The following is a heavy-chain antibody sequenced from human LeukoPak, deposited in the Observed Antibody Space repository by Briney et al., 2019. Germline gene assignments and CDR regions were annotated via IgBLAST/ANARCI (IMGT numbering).Heavy chain of an antibody. J-gene: IGHJ4*02. V-gene: IGHV3-23*01. Sequence: TAGSLSLSCAASGFTFSSYAMSWVRQAPGKGLEWVSAISVNGGGTYYAGSVKGRFTISRDNSKNTLYLQMNSLRAEDTAAYYCAKKYSSSWYGFDYWGQGTLVTVSS. D-gene: IGHD6-13*01. CDR2: ISVNGGGT. CDR3: AKKYSSSWYGFDY. CDR1: GFTFSSYA.